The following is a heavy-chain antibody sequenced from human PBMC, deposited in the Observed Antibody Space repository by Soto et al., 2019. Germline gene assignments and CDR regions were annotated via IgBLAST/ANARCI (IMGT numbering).Heavy chain of an antibody. CDR2: INAGNGNT. V-gene: IGHV1-3*01. J-gene: IGHJ3*02. CDR3: ERRGVMTYDAFDI. CDR1: GXTFTSYA. Sequence: ASVKVSCKASGXTFTSYAMHWVRQAPGQRLEWMGWINAGNGNTKYSQKFQGRVTITRDTSASTAYMELSSLRSEDSAVYYCERRGVMTYDAFDIWGQGTMVSVPS. D-gene: IGHD2-21*02.